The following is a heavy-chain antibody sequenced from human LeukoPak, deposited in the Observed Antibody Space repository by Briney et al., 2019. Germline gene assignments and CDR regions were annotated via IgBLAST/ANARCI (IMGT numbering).Heavy chain of an antibody. CDR1: GGSFSGYY. V-gene: IGHV4-34*01. Sequence: SETLSLTCAGYGGSFSGYYWSWIRQPPGKGLEGRGSIYYSGSTYYNPSLKSRVTISVDTSKNQFSLKLSSVTAADTAVYYCARGLAYYYYMDVWGKGTTVTVSS. J-gene: IGHJ6*03. CDR3: ARGLAYYYYMDV. CDR2: IYYSGST.